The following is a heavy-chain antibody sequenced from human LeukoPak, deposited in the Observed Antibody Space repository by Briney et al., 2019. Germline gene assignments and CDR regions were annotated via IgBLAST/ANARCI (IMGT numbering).Heavy chain of an antibody. CDR1: GGSISSYY. D-gene: IGHD6-13*01. V-gene: IGHV4-59*01. CDR2: IYYSGST. Sequence: SETLSLTCTVSGGSISSYYWSWIRQPPGKGLEWIGYIYYSGSTNYNPTLKSRVTISVDTSKNQFSLKLSSVTAADTAVYYCARAYSSSWYEFDYWGQGTLVTVSS. CDR3: ARAYSSSWYEFDY. J-gene: IGHJ4*02.